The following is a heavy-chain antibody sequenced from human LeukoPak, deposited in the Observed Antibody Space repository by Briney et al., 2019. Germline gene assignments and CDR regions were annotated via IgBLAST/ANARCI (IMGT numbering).Heavy chain of an antibody. J-gene: IGHJ4*02. CDR1: GGTFNTRA. V-gene: IGHV1-69*13. Sequence: ASVKVSCRASGGTFNTRAIIWVRQAPGQGLEWMGGIIPIFGTTHYAPKFQGRVSISADESTSTAYMELSSLRSEDTAVYYCAREGDYDFLSGYRYAFDSWGQGTLVTVSS. CDR2: IIPIFGTT. D-gene: IGHD3-3*01. CDR3: AREGDYDFLSGYRYAFDS.